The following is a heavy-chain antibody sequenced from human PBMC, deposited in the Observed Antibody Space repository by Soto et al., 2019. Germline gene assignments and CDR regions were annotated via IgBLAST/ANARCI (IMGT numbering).Heavy chain of an antibody. J-gene: IGHJ6*03. CDR1: GFTFSNAW. V-gene: IGHV3-15*01. CDR3: TTGDPYSGYERNYYYYYMDV. D-gene: IGHD5-12*01. Sequence: GGSLRLSCAASGFTFSNAWMSWVRQAPGKGLEWVGRIKSKTDGGTTDYAAPVKGRFTISRDDSKNTLYLQMNSLKTEDTAVYYCTTGDPYSGYERNYYYYYMDVWGKGTTVTVSS. CDR2: IKSKTDGGTT.